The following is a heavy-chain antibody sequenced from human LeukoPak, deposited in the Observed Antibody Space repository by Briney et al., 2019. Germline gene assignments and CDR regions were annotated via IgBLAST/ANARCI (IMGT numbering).Heavy chain of an antibody. CDR2: IYSDGNKI. CDR1: GFTFSSYG. CDR3: ARDSGGGSSFDFDH. V-gene: IGHV3-33*01. D-gene: IGHD2-15*01. Sequence: GRSLRLSCAASGFTFSSYGMHWVRQTPDKELEWMAVIYSDGNKIYYADSMKGRFTISRDNSKNTLYLQMNSLRAEDTAVYYCARDSGGGSSFDFDHWGQGSLIAVSS. J-gene: IGHJ4*02.